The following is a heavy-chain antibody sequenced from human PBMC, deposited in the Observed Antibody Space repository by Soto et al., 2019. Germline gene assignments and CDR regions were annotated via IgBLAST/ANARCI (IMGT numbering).Heavy chain of an antibody. CDR1: GGTFSSYA. CDR2: IIPIFGTA. D-gene: IGHD2-15*01. V-gene: IGHV1-69*13. J-gene: IGHJ6*03. CDR3: AREAREKGGLVAAPGGYYYMDF. Sequence: SVKVSCKASGGTFSSYAISWVRQAPGQGLEWMGGIIPIFGTANYAQKFQGRVTITADESTSTAYMELSSLRSEDAAVYYCAREAREKGGLVAAPGGYYYMDFCGKGTSVTVSS.